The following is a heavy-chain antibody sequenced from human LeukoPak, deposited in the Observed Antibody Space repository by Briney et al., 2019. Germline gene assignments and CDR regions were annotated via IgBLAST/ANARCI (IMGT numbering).Heavy chain of an antibody. D-gene: IGHD3-16*02. CDR1: GGSFSGYY. CDR2: INHSGST. Sequence: SETLSLTCAVYGGSFSGYYWSWIRQPPGKGLEWIGEINHSGSTNYNPSLKSRVTISVGTSKNQFSLKLSSVTAADTAVYYCARVLGDYVWGSYRSYYFDYWGQGTLATVSS. V-gene: IGHV4-34*01. J-gene: IGHJ4*02. CDR3: ARVLGDYVWGSYRSYYFDY.